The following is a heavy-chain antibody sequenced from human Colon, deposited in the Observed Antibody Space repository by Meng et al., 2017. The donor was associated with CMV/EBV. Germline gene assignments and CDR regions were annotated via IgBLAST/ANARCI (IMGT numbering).Heavy chain of an antibody. CDR2: ISGSGIAT. D-gene: IGHD1-14*01. Sequence: GSGFTCSSFSLTWVRQAPGKGLEWVSAISGSGIATEYADSVTGRFIISRDDSTNTLYLQMNSLRVEDTAVYYCARRAGISYGYLDYWGQGILVTVSS. V-gene: IGHV3-23*01. CDR3: ARRAGISYGYLDY. CDR1: GFTCSSFS. J-gene: IGHJ4*02.